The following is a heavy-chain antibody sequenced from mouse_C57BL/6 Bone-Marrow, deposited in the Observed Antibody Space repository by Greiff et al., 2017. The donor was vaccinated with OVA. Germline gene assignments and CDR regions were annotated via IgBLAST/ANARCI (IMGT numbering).Heavy chain of an antibody. V-gene: IGHV2-2*01. CDR3: AGRGGNYGDFHFDY. D-gene: IGHD2-13*01. Sequence: VKVVESGPGLVQPSQCLSITCTVSGFSLTSYGVHWVRQSPGKGLEWLGVIWSGGSTDYYADIISRLSISKDNTKSQVFFRMNSLQADDTAIYYCAGRGGNYGDFHFDYWGQGTTLTVSS. J-gene: IGHJ2*01. CDR1: GFSLTSYG. CDR2: IWSGGST.